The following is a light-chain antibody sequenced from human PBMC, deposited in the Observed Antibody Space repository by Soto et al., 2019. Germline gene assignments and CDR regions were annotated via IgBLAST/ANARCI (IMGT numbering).Light chain of an antibody. V-gene: IGLV1-44*01. CDR1: SSNIGSNT. J-gene: IGLJ1*01. CDR2: SNH. CDR3: AACDDRLNGYV. Sequence: QSVLTQPPSASGTPGQRVTISCSGSSSNIGSNTVNWYQQLPGTAPKLLIYSNHHRPSGVPDRFSGSKSGTSASLAISGLQSEDSADYYCAACDDRLNGYVFGTGTKLTVL.